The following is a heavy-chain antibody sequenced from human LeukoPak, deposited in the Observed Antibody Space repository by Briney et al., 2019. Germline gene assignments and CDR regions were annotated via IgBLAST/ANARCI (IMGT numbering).Heavy chain of an antibody. V-gene: IGHV4-59*01. CDR2: IYYSGST. Sequence: NPSETLSLTCTVSGVSISSYYWSWIRQPPGKGLEWIGYIYYSGSTNYNPSLKSRVTISVDTSKNQFSLELSSVTPADTAVYYCARAKYSSGWFDPWGQGTLVTVSS. CDR1: GVSISSYY. J-gene: IGHJ5*02. CDR3: ARAKYSSGWFDP. D-gene: IGHD6-19*01.